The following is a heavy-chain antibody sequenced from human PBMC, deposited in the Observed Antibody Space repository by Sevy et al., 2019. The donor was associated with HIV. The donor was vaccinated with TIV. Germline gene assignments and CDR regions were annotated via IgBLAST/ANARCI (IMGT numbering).Heavy chain of an antibody. J-gene: IGHJ4*02. CDR2: IYYSGSA. CDR3: ARALTYYYDSSGYYSGAFDY. Sequence: SETLSLTCTVSGGSISSGGYYWSWIRQRPGKGLEWIGYIYYSGSAYYNPSLKSRVTISVDTSKNQFSLKLSSVTAADTAVYYCARALTYYYDSSGYYSGAFDYWGQGTLVTVSS. CDR1: GGSISSGGYY. D-gene: IGHD3-22*01. V-gene: IGHV4-31*03.